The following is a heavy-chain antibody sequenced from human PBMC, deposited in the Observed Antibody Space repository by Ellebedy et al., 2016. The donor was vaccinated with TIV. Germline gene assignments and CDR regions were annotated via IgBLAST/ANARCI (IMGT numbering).Heavy chain of an antibody. V-gene: IGHV3-23*01. D-gene: IGHD1-26*01. CDR3: ARLPTGRIVGELAWFGP. J-gene: IGHJ5*02. Sequence: GESLKISCEASGFTFSNYAMCWVRQAPGMGLEWVSTINGYTTYYADSVRGRLTISRDNSRNTLYLHMNTLRDDDMAVYYCARLPTGRIVGELAWFGPWGQGTLVSVSS. CDR1: GFTFSNYA. CDR2: INGYTT.